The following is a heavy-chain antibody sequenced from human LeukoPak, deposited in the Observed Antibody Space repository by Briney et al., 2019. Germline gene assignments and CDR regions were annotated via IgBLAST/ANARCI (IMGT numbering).Heavy chain of an antibody. J-gene: IGHJ4*02. CDR2: ISAYNGNT. D-gene: IGHD3-10*01. CDR1: GYTFTSYG. Sequence: ASVKVSCKASGYTFTSYGISWVRQAPGQGLEWMGWISAYNGNTNYAQKLQGRVTMTTDTSTSTAYMELRSLRSDDTAVYYCARDPPRGAYGVAGDYWGQGTLVTVSS. V-gene: IGHV1-18*01. CDR3: ARDPPRGAYGVAGDY.